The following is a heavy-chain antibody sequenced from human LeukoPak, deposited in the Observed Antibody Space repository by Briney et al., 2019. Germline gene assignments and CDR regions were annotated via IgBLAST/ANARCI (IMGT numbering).Heavy chain of an antibody. V-gene: IGHV1-2*02. D-gene: IGHD3-22*01. Sequence: ASVKVSCKASGYTFTGYYMHWVRQAPGQGLEWMGWINPNSGGTNYAQKFQGRVTMTRDTSISTAYMELSRLRSDDTAVYYCARDFGSHYDSSGIDYWGQGTLVTVSS. J-gene: IGHJ4*02. CDR3: ARDFGSHYDSSGIDY. CDR1: GYTFTGYY. CDR2: INPNSGGT.